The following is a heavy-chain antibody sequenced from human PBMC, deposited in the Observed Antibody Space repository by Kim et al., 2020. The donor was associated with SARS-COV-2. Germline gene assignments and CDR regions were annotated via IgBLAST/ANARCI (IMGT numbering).Heavy chain of an antibody. CDR2: ISYSGST. J-gene: IGHJ2*01. D-gene: IGHD6-6*01. Sequence: SETLSLTCDVSGGSISSYHWSWIRQPPGKGLEWIGRISYSGSTLYNPSLERRVTMSVDTSKNQFFLKLSSVTAADTAVYHCATVEEYSTSAGNWYFDLWGRGTLVTVSS. V-gene: IGHV4-59*13. CDR1: GGSISSYH. CDR3: ATVEEYSTSAGNWYFDL.